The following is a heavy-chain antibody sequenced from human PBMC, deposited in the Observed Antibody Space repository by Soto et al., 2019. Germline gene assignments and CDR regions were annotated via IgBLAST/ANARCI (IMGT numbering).Heavy chain of an antibody. CDR2: IYCGDSDT. V-gene: IGHV5-51*01. CDR1: GYSFSTNW. J-gene: IGHJ4*02. Sequence: PGESLKISCKDSGYSFSTNWIAWVRQMPGKGLEWVGVIYCGDSDTRFSPSFQGQVTLSVDKSINTAYLQWSSLKASDTAMYYCARHNHGFDYWGQGTLVTVSS. CDR3: ARHNHGFDY.